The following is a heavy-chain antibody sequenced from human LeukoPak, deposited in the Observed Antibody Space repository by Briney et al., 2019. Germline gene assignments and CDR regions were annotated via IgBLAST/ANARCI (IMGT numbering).Heavy chain of an antibody. CDR1: GYTFTSYY. D-gene: IGHD6-13*01. CDR3: ARDGRPGSSSWYSFDY. J-gene: IGHJ4*02. V-gene: IGHV1-46*01. CDR2: INPSGGST. Sequence: ASVKGSCKASGYTFTSYYIHWVRQAPGQGLEWMGIINPSGGSTSYAKKFQGRVTMTRDTSTSKVYMVLRSLRSEDTAVYYCARDGRPGSSSWYSFDYWGQGALVTVSS.